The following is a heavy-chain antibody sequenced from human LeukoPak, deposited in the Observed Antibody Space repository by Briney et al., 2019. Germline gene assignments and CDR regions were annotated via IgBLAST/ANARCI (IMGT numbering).Heavy chain of an antibody. CDR2: IYPGDSDT. Sequence: GESLKISCKGSGYSFTSYWIGWVRQLPGKGLEGMGIIYPGDSDTRYSPSFQGQVTISTDTSISTAYLQWSSLKASDTAMYYCARRTGNYYYYYMDVWGKGTTVTVSS. D-gene: IGHD4-17*01. J-gene: IGHJ6*03. CDR1: GYSFTSYW. CDR3: ARRTGNYYYYYMDV. V-gene: IGHV5-51*01.